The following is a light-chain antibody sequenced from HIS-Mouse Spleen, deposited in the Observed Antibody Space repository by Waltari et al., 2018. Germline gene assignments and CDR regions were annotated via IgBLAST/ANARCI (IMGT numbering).Light chain of an antibody. CDR1: QSVSSN. Sequence: EIVITQSPATLSVSPGERATLSCRASQSVSSNLARYQQKPGQAPRLLIYGASTRATGIPARFSGSGSGTEFTLTISSLQSEDFAVYYCQQYNNWWTFGQGTKVEIK. CDR3: QQYNNWWT. V-gene: IGKV3-15*01. J-gene: IGKJ1*01. CDR2: GAS.